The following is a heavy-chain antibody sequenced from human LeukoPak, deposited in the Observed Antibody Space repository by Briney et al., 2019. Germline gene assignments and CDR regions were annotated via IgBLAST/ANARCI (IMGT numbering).Heavy chain of an antibody. J-gene: IGHJ4*02. V-gene: IGHV1-69*01. CDR1: GGTFSSYA. CDR2: IIPIFGTA. CDR3: AREGSGYDSSFDY. Sequence: SVKVSCKASGGTFSSYAISWVRQAPGQGLEWMGGIIPIFGTANYAQKFQDRVTITADESTSTAYMELSSLRSEDTAVYYCAREGSGYDSSFDYWGQGTLVTVSS. D-gene: IGHD5-12*01.